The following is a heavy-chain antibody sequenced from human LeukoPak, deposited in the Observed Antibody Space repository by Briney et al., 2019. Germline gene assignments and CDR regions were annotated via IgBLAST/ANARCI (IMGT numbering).Heavy chain of an antibody. V-gene: IGHV3-33*01. J-gene: IGHJ6*02. CDR2: VWYDGSNK. D-gene: IGHD3-9*01. CDR3: ARDCLTGYHYYYYGMDV. CDR1: GFTFSSDG. Sequence: PGGSLRLSCAASGFTFSSDGVHWVRQAPGKELEWVAVVWYDGSNKYYADSVKGRFTISRDNSKNTLYLQVNSLRAEDTAVYYCARDCLTGYHYYYYGMDVLGQGTTVTVSS.